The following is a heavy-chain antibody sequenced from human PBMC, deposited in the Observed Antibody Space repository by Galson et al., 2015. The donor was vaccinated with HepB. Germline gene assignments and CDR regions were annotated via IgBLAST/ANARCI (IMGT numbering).Heavy chain of an antibody. J-gene: IGHJ4*02. CDR1: GFTFSRYA. V-gene: IGHV3-23*01. D-gene: IGHD3-10*01. Sequence: SLRLSCAASGFTFSRYAMSWVRQAPGKGLEWVSAISASGGTTYYADSVKGRFTISRDNSKNTLYLQLSSLRAEDTAVYYCARDGYYGSGSPIPYWGQGTLVTVSS. CDR2: ISASGGTT. CDR3: ARDGYYGSGSPIPY.